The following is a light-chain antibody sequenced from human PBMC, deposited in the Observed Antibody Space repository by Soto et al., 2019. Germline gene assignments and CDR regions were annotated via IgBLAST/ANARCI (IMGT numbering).Light chain of an antibody. CDR2: EVS. CDR1: SSDVGGYNY. V-gene: IGLV2-14*01. Sequence: QSVLTHPASVCWSPGQSITISCAGTSSDVGGYNYVSWYQQHPGKAPKLMIYEVSNRPSGVSNRFSGSKSGNTASLTISGRQAEDEADHYCSSYTSSSPRVFGTGTNVTVL. CDR3: SSYTSSSPRV. J-gene: IGLJ1*01.